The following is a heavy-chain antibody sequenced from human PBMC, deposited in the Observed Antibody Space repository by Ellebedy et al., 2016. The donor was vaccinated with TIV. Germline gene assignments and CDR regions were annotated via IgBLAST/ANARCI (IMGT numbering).Heavy chain of an antibody. CDR3: AASESADSDY. CDR2: MYYSGSS. D-gene: IGHD2-2*01. V-gene: IGHV4-59*01. CDR1: GGSIRNYY. Sequence: MPSETLSLTCTVSGGSIRNYYCTWILQPPGKGLEWIGHMYYSGSSTYNPSLKSRVTMSIDTSKNQFSLKMSSVTAADTAVYYCAASESADSDYWGPGTLVTVSS. J-gene: IGHJ4*02.